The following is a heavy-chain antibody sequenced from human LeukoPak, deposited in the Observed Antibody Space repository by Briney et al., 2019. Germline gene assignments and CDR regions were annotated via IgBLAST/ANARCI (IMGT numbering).Heavy chain of an antibody. J-gene: IGHJ4*02. CDR2: ISSNGGAT. D-gene: IGHD2-2*01. Sequence: GGSLRLSCAASGFTFSSYPMHWVRQSPGKGLEYVSAISSNGGATYYGNSVQGRFTISRDNSRNTLYPQMNSLRAEDTAVYYCAKLVVPAEYYFDYWGQGTLVTVSS. V-gene: IGHV3-64*01. CDR3: AKLVVPAEYYFDY. CDR1: GFTFSSYP.